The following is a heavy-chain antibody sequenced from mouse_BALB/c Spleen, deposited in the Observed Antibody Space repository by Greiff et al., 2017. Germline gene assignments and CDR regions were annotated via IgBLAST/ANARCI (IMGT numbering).Heavy chain of an antibody. J-gene: IGHJ3*01. CDR2: IWAGGST. D-gene: IGHD2-4*01. CDR3: ARDNLDYDEGFAY. V-gene: IGHV2-9*02. CDR1: GFSLTSYG. Sequence: QVQLKESGPGLVAPSQSLSITCTVSGFSLTSYGVHWVRQPPGKGLEWLGVIWAGGSTNYNSALMSRLSISKDNSKSQVFLKMNSLQTDDTAMYYCARDNLDYDEGFAYWGQGTLVTVSA.